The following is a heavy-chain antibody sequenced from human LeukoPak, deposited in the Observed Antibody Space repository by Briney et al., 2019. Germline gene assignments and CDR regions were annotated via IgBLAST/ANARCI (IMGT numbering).Heavy chain of an antibody. CDR3: TRLCGVDY. Sequence: PGVSLRLSCAASGFPFSGSDMHWVRQASGKGLEWVGRIRSKANSYATAYAASVKGRFTISRDDSKNTAYLQMNSLKTEDTAVYYCTRLCGVDYWGQGTLVTVSS. D-gene: IGHD3-10*02. CDR1: GFPFSGSD. V-gene: IGHV3-73*01. J-gene: IGHJ4*02. CDR2: IRSKANSYAT.